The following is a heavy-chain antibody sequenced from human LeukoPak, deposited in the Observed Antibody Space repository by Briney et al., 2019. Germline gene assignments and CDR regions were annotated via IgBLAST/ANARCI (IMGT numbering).Heavy chain of an antibody. CDR3: ARDRGSSGWFMFDY. V-gene: IGHV3-66*01. Sequence: GGSLRLSCAASGFTVSTNYMSWVRQAPGKGLEWVSVTYSGGSTFYADSVKGRFTISRDNSKNTLYLQMNSLRVEDTAVYYCARDRGSSGWFMFDYWGQGTLVTVSP. CDR1: GFTVSTNY. D-gene: IGHD6-19*01. CDR2: TYSGGST. J-gene: IGHJ4*02.